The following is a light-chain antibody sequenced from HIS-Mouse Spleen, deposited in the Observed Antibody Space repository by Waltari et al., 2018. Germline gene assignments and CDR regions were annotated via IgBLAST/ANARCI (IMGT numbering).Light chain of an antibody. Sequence: DIQMTQSPSSLSASVGDRFTSTCRASQSISSYLNWYQQKPGKAPKLLIYAASSLQSGVPSRFSGSGSGTDFTLIISSLQPEDFATYYCQQSYSTPITFGQGTRLEIK. J-gene: IGKJ5*01. CDR1: QSISSY. CDR3: QQSYSTPIT. CDR2: AAS. V-gene: IGKV1-39*01.